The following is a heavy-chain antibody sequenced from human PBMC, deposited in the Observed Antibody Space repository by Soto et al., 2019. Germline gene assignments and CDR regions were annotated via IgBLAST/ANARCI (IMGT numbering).Heavy chain of an antibody. V-gene: IGHV4-4*02. Sequence: QVQLRESGPGLVEASGTLSLTCDVSTGSISSGNWWSWVRQPPGKGLEWIGEIYYTGATNYNPSLKSRITMTIDTSKDHFSLSLRSATAADTAVYYCARVFSSGSGWMYYFDFWGQGTLVSVSS. CDR1: TGSISSGNW. CDR2: IYYTGAT. D-gene: IGHD6-25*01. CDR3: ARVFSSGSGWMYYFDF. J-gene: IGHJ4*02.